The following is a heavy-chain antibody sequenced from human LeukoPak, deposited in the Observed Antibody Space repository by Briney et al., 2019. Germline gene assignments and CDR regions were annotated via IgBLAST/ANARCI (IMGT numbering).Heavy chain of an antibody. J-gene: IGHJ6*02. CDR3: ARGFGKAAADVFGGYTMDV. V-gene: IGHV3-66*02. CDR2: IYTGGST. Sequence: GVSLRLSCAASGFTVNSNYMSWVRQAPGKGLEWVSLIYTGGSTYYADSVRGRFTISRDNSKNTLYLQMNSLRPEDTAIYHCARGFGKAAADVFGGYTMDVWGQGATVTVSS. CDR1: GFTVNSNY. D-gene: IGHD6-13*01.